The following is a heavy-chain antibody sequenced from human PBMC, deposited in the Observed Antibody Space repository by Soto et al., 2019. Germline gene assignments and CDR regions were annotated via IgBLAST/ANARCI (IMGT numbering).Heavy chain of an antibody. CDR2: INPSGGST. V-gene: IGHV1-46*01. CDR3: AREDWKSIAAAGTNGMDV. J-gene: IGHJ6*02. D-gene: IGHD6-13*01. CDR1: GYTFTSYY. Sequence: SSVKVSCKASGYTFTSYYMHWVRQAPGQGLEWMGIINPSGGSTSYAPKFQGRGTMTRDTSTSTVYMELSSLRSEDNAVYSCAREDWKSIAAAGTNGMDVWGQGTMDTVS.